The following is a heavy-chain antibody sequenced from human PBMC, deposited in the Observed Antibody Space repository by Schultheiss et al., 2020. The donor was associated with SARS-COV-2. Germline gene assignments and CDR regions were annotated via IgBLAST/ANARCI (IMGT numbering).Heavy chain of an antibody. Sequence: SETLSLTCAVCSGSISNNNWWTWVRQPPGKGLEWIGSIYYSGSTYYNPSLKSRVTISVDTSKNQFSLKLTSLTAADTAIYYCARGNDFVYFFDSWGQGTLVTVSS. J-gene: IGHJ4*02. CDR2: IYYSGST. V-gene: IGHV4-4*02. CDR3: ARGNDFVYFFDS. D-gene: IGHD3-3*01. CDR1: SGSISNNNW.